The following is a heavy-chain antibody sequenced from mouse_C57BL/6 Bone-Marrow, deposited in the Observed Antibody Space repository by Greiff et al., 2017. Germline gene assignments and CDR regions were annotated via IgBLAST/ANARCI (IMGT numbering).Heavy chain of an antibody. J-gene: IGHJ2*01. CDR3: TLCGRYYFDY. D-gene: IGHD6-1*01. V-gene: IGHV1-15*01. CDR1: GYTFTDYE. Sequence: VQVVESGAELVRPGASVTLSCKASGYTFTDYEMHWVKQTPVHGLEWIGAIDPETGGTAYNQKFKGKAILTVDQSSSTAYMELSSLTSEDSAVYYVTLCGRYYFDYWGQGTTLTVSS. CDR2: IDPETGGT.